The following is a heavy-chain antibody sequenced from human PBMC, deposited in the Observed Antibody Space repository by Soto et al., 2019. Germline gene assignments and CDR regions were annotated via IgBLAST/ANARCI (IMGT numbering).Heavy chain of an antibody. CDR2: IYHSGST. Sequence: PSETLSLTCAVSGGSISSGGYSWSWIRQPPGKGLEWIGYIYHSGSTYYNPSLKSRITISIDRSKNQLSLKLSSVTAADTAVYDGARGITTVNTLYDWGQGTLVPVSS. CDR1: GGSISSGGYS. CDR3: ARGITTVNTLYD. D-gene: IGHD4-4*01. J-gene: IGHJ4*02. V-gene: IGHV4-30-2*01.